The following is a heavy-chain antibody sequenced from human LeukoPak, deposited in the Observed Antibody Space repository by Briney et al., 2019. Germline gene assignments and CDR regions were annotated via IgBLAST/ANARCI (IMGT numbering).Heavy chain of an antibody. D-gene: IGHD1-1*01. CDR2: INSDGSST. V-gene: IGHV3-74*01. CDR1: GFTFSSYW. J-gene: IGHJ4*02. CDR3: AREGAGTTGTDYSDY. Sequence: GGSLRLSCAASGFTFSSYWMHWVRQAPGKGLVWVSRINSDGSSTSYADSVKGRFTISRDNAKNTLYLQMNSLRAEDTAVYYCAREGAGTTGTDYSDYWGQGTLVTVSS.